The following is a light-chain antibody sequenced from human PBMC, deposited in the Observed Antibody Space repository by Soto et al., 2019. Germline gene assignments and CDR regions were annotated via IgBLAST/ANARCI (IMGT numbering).Light chain of an antibody. Sequence: QSALTQPASVSGSPGQSITISCTGTSSDVGGYNYVSWYQQHPGKAPKLMIYDVSNRPSGVSIRFSGSKSGNTASLTISGLQAEDEADYYCSSYTSSTTRVLGGGTKVTVL. CDR1: SSDVGGYNY. CDR2: DVS. V-gene: IGLV2-14*01. CDR3: SSYTSSTTRV. J-gene: IGLJ2*01.